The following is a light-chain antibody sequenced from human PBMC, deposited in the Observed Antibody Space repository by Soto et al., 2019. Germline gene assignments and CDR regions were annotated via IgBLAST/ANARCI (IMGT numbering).Light chain of an antibody. CDR3: QQYGSSSYT. Sequence: EIVLTQSPGTLTLSPGERATLSCRASQSISSSYLAWYQQKPGQAPRLLIYAASSRATGIPDRFSGSGSGTDFTLTISRLEPEDFAVYYCQQYGSSSYTFGQGTLLEI. CDR1: QSISSSY. V-gene: IGKV3-20*01. J-gene: IGKJ2*01. CDR2: AAS.